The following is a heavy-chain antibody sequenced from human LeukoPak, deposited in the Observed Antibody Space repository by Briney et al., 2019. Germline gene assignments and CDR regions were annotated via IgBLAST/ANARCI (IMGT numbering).Heavy chain of an antibody. Sequence: ASVKVSCKASGYTFTSYGISWVRQAPGQGLEWMGWISAYNGNTNYAQKLPGRVTMTTDTSTSTAYMELRSLRSDDTAVYYCSLLGYCSSTSCFDLDYWGQGTLVTVSS. J-gene: IGHJ4*02. CDR2: ISAYNGNT. V-gene: IGHV1-18*04. CDR1: GYTFTSYG. CDR3: SLLGYCSSTSCFDLDY. D-gene: IGHD2-2*01.